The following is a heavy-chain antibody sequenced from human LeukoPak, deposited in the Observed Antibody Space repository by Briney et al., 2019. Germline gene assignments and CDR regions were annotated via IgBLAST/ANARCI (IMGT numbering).Heavy chain of an antibody. D-gene: IGHD3-10*02. CDR1: GFTFSSYA. CDR2: ISGSGGST. Sequence: GGSLRLSCAASGFTFSSYAMSWVRQAPGQGLEWVSVISGSGGSTSYADSVKGRFTISRDNSMNTLYLQMNSLRAEDTAVYYCAELGITMIGGVWGKGTTVTISS. J-gene: IGHJ6*04. V-gene: IGHV3-23*01. CDR3: AELGITMIGGV.